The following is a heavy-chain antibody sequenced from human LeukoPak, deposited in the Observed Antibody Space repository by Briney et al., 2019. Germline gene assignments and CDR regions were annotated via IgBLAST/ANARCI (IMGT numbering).Heavy chain of an antibody. V-gene: IGHV1-69*04. J-gene: IGHJ5*02. Sequence: PSVKASCKASGGTSSSYAISWVRQAPGQGLGWMGRIIPIFGIANYAQKFQGRVTITADKSTSTAYMELSSLRSEDTAVYYCARTPKDYYDSSGYYGWFDPWGQGTLVSVSS. D-gene: IGHD3-22*01. CDR2: IIPIFGIA. CDR1: GGTSSSYA. CDR3: ARTPKDYYDSSGYYGWFDP.